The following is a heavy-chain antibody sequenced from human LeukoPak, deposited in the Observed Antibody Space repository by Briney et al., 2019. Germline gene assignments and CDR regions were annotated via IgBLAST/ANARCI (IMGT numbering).Heavy chain of an antibody. CDR1: GYTFTGYY. Sequence: ASVKVSCKASGYTFTGYYMHWVRQAPGQGLEWMGRINPNSSGTNYAEKFQGRVTMTRDTSISTAYMELSRLRSDDTAVYYCARGDPGTSNISHYYYYYYMDVWGKGTTVTVSS. J-gene: IGHJ6*03. CDR3: ARGDPGTSNISHYYYYYYMDV. D-gene: IGHD2-2*01. CDR2: INPNSSGT. V-gene: IGHV1-2*06.